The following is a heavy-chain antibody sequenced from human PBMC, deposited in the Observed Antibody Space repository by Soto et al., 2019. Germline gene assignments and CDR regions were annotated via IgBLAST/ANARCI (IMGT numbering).Heavy chain of an antibody. V-gene: IGHV1-3*05. J-gene: IGHJ4*02. CDR2: INAGNGNT. Sequence: QGQLVQSGAEEKKPGASVKVSCKGSGYTFSSYAIHWVRQAPGQGLEWMGWINAGNGNTKYSQKFQGRVTITRDTSASTAYMELNSLRSEDTAVYYCARVDGTYWGQGTLVTVSS. CDR3: ARVDGTY. CDR1: GYTFSSYA. D-gene: IGHD1-26*01.